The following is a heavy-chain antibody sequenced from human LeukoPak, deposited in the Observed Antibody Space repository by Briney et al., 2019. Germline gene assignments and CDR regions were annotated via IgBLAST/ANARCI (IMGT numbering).Heavy chain of an antibody. Sequence: ASVKVSCKASGDTFSSYAISWVRQAPGQGLEWMGGIIPIFGTANYAQKFQGRVTMTTDKSTSTAYMELSSLRSEDTAVYYCARAPKYSSGWYALFARCGQRTLVTLYS. CDR1: GDTFSSYA. V-gene: IGHV1-69*05. CDR3: ARAPKYSSGWYALFAR. D-gene: IGHD6-19*01. CDR2: IIPIFGTA. J-gene: IGHJ4*01.